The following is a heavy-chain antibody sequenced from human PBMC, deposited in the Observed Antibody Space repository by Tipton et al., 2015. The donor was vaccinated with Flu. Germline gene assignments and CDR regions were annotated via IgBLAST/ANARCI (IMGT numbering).Heavy chain of an antibody. D-gene: IGHD4-17*01. CDR1: GYSFTSYW. V-gene: IGHV5-51*01. CDR2: IYPGDSDT. CDR3: ARRVFGDYPQKSLLNSWFDP. J-gene: IGHJ5*02. Sequence: QLVQSGAEVKKPGESLKISCKGSGYSFTSYWIGWVRQMPGKGLEWMGLIYPGDSDTRYSPSFQGQVTISADKSISTAYLQWSSLNASDTAMYYFARRVFGDYPQKSLLNSWFDPWGQGTLVSVSS.